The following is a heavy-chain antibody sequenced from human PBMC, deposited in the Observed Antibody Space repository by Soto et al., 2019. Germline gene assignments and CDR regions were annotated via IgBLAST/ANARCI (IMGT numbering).Heavy chain of an antibody. CDR1: GFTFSNAW. V-gene: IGHV3-15*01. J-gene: IGHJ4*02. D-gene: IGHD3-22*01. Sequence: LRLSCAASGFTFSNAWMNWVRQAPGKGLEWVGRIKTNNDGGTTDSAAPVKGRFTISRDDSKNMLYLQMNSLKTEDTAVYYCATEYYYETSGYRSDYWGQGTQVTVSS. CDR2: IKTNNDGGTT. CDR3: ATEYYYETSGYRSDY.